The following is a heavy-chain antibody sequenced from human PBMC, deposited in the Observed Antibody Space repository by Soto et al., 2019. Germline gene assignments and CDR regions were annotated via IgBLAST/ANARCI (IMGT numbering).Heavy chain of an antibody. Sequence: LRLSCAASGFTFSSYEMNWVRQAPGKGLEWVSYISSSGSTIYYADSVKGRFTISRDNAKNSLYLQMNSLRAEDTAVYYCASFPFRRLYGMDVWGQGTTVTVSS. J-gene: IGHJ6*02. V-gene: IGHV3-48*03. CDR3: ASFPFRRLYGMDV. CDR2: ISSSGSTI. CDR1: GFTFSSYE.